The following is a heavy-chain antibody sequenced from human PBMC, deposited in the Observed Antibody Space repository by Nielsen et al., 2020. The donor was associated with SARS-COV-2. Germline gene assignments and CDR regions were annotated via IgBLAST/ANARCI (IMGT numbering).Heavy chain of an antibody. J-gene: IGHJ4*02. CDR2: ISHRGST. Sequence: SETLSLTCAVSGGSISSNNWWSWVRQPPGKGLEWIGGISHRGSTNYSPSLMTRVTISVDKSKNQFSLELRSVTAADTAVYYCARDCSCGLGSSPSYYFDYWGQGTLVTVSS. V-gene: IGHV4-4*02. CDR1: GGSISSNNW. D-gene: IGHD7-27*01. CDR3: ARDCSCGLGSSPSYYFDY.